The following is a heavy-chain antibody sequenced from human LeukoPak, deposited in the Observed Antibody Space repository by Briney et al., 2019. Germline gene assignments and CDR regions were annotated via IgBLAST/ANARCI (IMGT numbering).Heavy chain of an antibody. Sequence: ASVKVSCKASGYTFTGYYMHWVRQAPGQGLEWMGWINPNSGGTNYAQKFQGRVTMTRNTSISTAYMELSSLRSEDTAVYYCARMDSGWYGNWFDPWGQGTLVTVSS. CDR3: ARMDSGWYGNWFDP. V-gene: IGHV1-2*02. J-gene: IGHJ5*02. CDR2: INPNSGGT. CDR1: GYTFTGYY. D-gene: IGHD6-19*01.